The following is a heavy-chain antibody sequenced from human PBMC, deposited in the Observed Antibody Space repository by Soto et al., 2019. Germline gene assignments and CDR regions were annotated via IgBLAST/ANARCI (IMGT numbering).Heavy chain of an antibody. J-gene: IGHJ5*02. Sequence: SETLSLTCTVSGGSLSDYYWAWLRQPPGKGLEWIGSVYYSGSSSYNPSLKSRVTTSVDTSKNQFSLKLSSVTAADTAVYFCARGSRLNWFDLWGQGSLVTVSS. CDR1: GGSLSDYY. CDR2: VYYSGSS. CDR3: ARGSRLNWFDL. D-gene: IGHD6-25*01. V-gene: IGHV4-59*01.